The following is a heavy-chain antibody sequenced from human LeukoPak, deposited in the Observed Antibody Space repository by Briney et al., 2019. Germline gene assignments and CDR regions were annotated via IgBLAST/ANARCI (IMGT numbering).Heavy chain of an antibody. Sequence: PSETLSLTCTVSGGSISSYYWSWVRQFPAKGLEGIGYISDSGSTNYSPSPESRVTISVDTSKNKFFLILSSVTAADTAVYYCARRGGTVVGDTGYHYWYFDNWGQGTLVTVSS. D-gene: IGHD5-12*01. J-gene: IGHJ4*02. CDR1: GGSISSYY. V-gene: IGHV4-59*08. CDR3: ARRGGTVVGDTGYHYWYFDN. CDR2: ISDSGST.